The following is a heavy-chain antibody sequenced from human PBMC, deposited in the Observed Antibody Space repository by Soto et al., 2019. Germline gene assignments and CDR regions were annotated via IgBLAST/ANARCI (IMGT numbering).Heavy chain of an antibody. CDR1: GFTVSSNY. D-gene: IGHD6-6*01. CDR3: AILSN. J-gene: IGHJ4*02. V-gene: IGHV3-53*01. Sequence: GGSLRLSCAASGFTVSSNYMNWVRQAPGKGLEWLSIIYSDGTTYYADSVKGRFTISRDNFKNTLYLQMNNLRAEDTAVYYCAILSNWGQGTLVTSPQ. CDR2: IYSDGTT.